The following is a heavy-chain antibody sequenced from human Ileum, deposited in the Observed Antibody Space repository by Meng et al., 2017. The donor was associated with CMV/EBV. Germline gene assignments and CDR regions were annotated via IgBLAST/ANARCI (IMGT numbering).Heavy chain of an antibody. J-gene: IGHJ5*02. CDR2: IDCGDGDT. D-gene: IGHD4-17*01. CDR3: ARGPTDFGDT. V-gene: IGHV1-3*01. Sequence: SWKASGYTFTYYTIHWVRQAPGQRPEWMGWIDCGDGDTRYSPSFQGRVTITKDTSASTVYLALTSLRSEDTAVYYCARGPTDFGDTWGQGTLVTVSS. CDR1: GYTFTYYT.